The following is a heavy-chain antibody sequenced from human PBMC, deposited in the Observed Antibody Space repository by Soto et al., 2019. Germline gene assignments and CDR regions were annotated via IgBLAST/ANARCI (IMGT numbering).Heavy chain of an antibody. Sequence: GGSLRLSCAASGFTISGYWMTWVRQAPGKRLELVANIKQDGSEKNYVDSVKGRFTISRDNARNSLDLQMNSLRVEDTAVYYCARDSTVTTPDAFDIWGPGTMVTVSS. D-gene: IGHD4-17*01. J-gene: IGHJ3*02. CDR3: ARDSTVTTPDAFDI. CDR2: IKQDGSEK. CDR1: GFTISGYW. V-gene: IGHV3-7*01.